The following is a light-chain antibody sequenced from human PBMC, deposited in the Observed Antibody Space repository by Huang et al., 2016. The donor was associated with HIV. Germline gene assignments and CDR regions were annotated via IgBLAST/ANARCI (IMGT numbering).Light chain of an antibody. Sequence: EIVLTQSPATLSLSPGERATLSCRASHSVSSDLAWYQQKPGQAPRLLLYDASNRATGIPARFIGSGSGTDFALTITSLEPEDFAVYYCQQRSDWPLTFGPGTKVDIK. CDR2: DAS. CDR1: HSVSSD. CDR3: QQRSDWPLT. V-gene: IGKV3-11*01. J-gene: IGKJ3*01.